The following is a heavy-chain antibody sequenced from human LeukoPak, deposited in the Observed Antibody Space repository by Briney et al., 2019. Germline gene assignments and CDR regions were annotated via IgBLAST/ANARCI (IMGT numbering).Heavy chain of an antibody. CDR1: GFTFSSYG. J-gene: IGHJ6*02. CDR2: ISGSGGNA. D-gene: IGHD4-11*01. Sequence: PGGSLRLSCAASGFTFSSYGMSWVRQAPGKGLEWVSAISGSGGNAYYADSVKGRFTISRDNSRNTLYLQMNSLRAEDTAVYYCASTYGMDVWGQGTTVTVSS. CDR3: ASTYGMDV. V-gene: IGHV3-23*01.